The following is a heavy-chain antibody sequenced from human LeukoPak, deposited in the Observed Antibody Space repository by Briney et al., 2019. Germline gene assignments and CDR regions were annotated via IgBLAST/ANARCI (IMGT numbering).Heavy chain of an antibody. J-gene: IGHJ3*02. CDR2: ISSSSSTI. D-gene: IGHD3-9*01. CDR3: ATAALRYFDWADAFDI. V-gene: IGHV3-48*01. Sequence: GGSLRLSCAASGFTFSSYSMNWVRQAPGKGLEWVSYISSSSSTICYADSVKGRFTISRDNAKNSLYLQMNSLRAEDTAVYYCATAALRYFDWADAFDIWGQGTMVTVSS. CDR1: GFTFSSYS.